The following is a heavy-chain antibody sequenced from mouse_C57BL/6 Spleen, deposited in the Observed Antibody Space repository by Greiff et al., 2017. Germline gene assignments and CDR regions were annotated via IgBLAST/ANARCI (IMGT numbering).Heavy chain of an antibody. CDR3: ARDSNYVYWYFEV. J-gene: IGHJ1*03. D-gene: IGHD2-5*01. V-gene: IGHV1-53*01. CDR2: INPSNGGT. Sequence: VQLQQPGTELVKPGASVKLSCKASGYTFTSYWMHWVKQRPGQGLEWIGNINPSNGGTNYNEKFKSKATLTVDKSSSTAYMQLSSLTSEDSAVYDCARDSNYVYWYFEVWGTGTTVTVSS. CDR1: GYTFTSYW.